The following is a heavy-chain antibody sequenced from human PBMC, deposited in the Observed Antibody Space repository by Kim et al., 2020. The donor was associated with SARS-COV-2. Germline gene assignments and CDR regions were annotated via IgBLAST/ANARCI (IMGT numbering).Heavy chain of an antibody. CDR3: PADILRDYYRYWYFVL. Sequence: SETLSLTCTVSGGSVSSRSSYWSWIRQPPGKGLDWIGYIYYSGSTNYNPSLKSRVTLSVDTSNNQYSLNLRSVTAAATAVYYCPADILRDYYRYWYFVL. CDR1: GGSVSSRSSY. V-gene: IGHV4-61*01. CDR2: IYYSGST. J-gene: IGHJ2*01. D-gene: IGHD3-9*01.